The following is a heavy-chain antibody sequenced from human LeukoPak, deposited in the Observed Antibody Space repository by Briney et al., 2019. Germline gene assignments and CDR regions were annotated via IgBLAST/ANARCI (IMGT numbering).Heavy chain of an antibody. Sequence: SETLSLTCTVSGGSISSSSYYWGWIRQPPGKGLEWIGSIHYSGSTYYNPSLKSRVTISVDTSKNQFSLKLSSVTAADTAVYYCARRKVRIHMVRGKEYNWFDPWGQGTLVTVSS. D-gene: IGHD3-10*01. V-gene: IGHV4-39*01. J-gene: IGHJ5*02. CDR1: GGSISSSSYY. CDR2: IHYSGST. CDR3: ARRKVRIHMVRGKEYNWFDP.